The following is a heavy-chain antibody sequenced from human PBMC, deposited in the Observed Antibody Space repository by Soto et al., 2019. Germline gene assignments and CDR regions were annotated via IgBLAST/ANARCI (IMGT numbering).Heavy chain of an antibody. CDR1: GFTFSSYA. Sequence: QVQLVESGGGVVQPGRSLRLSCAASGFTFSSYAMHWVRQAPGKGLEWVAVISYDGSNKYYADSVKGRFTISRDNSKNTLYLQLNSLRSEDTAVYYCARVPCGEVRVNSFDPSGQGTMVTVSS. J-gene: IGHJ5*02. D-gene: IGHD6-25*01. CDR3: ARVPCGEVRVNSFDP. V-gene: IGHV3-30-3*01. CDR2: ISYDGSNK.